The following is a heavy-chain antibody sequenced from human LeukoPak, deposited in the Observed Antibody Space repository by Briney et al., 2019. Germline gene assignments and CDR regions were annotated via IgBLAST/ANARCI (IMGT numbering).Heavy chain of an antibody. CDR3: ARDGLRYFDWPNNWFDP. V-gene: IGHV1-69*13. Sequence: SVKVSCKASGGTFSSYAISWVRQAPGQGLEWMGGIIPIFGTANYAQKFRGRVTITADESTSTAYMELSSLRSEDTAVYYCARDGLRYFDWPNNWFDPWGQGTLVTVSS. J-gene: IGHJ5*02. D-gene: IGHD3-9*01. CDR1: GGTFSSYA. CDR2: IIPIFGTA.